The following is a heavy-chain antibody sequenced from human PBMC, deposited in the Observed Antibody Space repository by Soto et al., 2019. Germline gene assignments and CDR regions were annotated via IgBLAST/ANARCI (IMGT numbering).Heavy chain of an antibody. J-gene: IGHJ4*02. CDR3: VKAPPFQPGDLGAAFDY. CDR1: GFTFSSYT. V-gene: IGHV3-30-3*01. D-gene: IGHD7-27*01. Sequence: QVQLVESGGGVVQPGRSLRLSCVASGFTFSSYTMQWVRQAPGRGLEWVAVISNDGSKTHFADSVKGRFSISRDNSKNPLNLQLDSLGAEDTAVYHCVKAPPFQPGDLGAAFDYWGQGTRVTVSS. CDR2: ISNDGSKT.